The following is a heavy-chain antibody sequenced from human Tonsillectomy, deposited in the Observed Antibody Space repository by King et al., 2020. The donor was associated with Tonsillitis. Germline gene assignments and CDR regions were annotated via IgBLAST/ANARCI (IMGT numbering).Heavy chain of an antibody. D-gene: IGHD4-23*01. CDR3: AKELKVGGYGGNSRFDS. CDR1: VFTFSNHA. V-gene: IGHV3-23*04. J-gene: IGHJ4*02. Sequence: VQLVESGGGLVQPGGSLRLSCAASVFTFSNHAMSWVRQAPGKGLEWVSGISGSGGTTDYADSVKGRFTISRDKSKNTLYLQMNSLRAGDTAVYYCAKELKVGGYGGNSRFDSCGEGTLGTASP. CDR2: ISGSGGTT.